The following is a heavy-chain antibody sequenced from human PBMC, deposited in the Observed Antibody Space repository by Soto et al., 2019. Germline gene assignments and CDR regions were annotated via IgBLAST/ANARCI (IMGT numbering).Heavy chain of an antibody. CDR3: ARDLDFSDSSRGALDV. CDR2: SLYASDNV. Sequence: EGSLRLSCASSGFSLSSYRMHWARQAPGTGLEWVADSLYASDNVYYAASVQGRFTIFRDNSKDTLFLQMNRLRAEDTAVYWCARDLDFSDSSRGALDVWGPGTTVTISS. V-gene: IGHV3-30*03. J-gene: IGHJ6*01. D-gene: IGHD3-22*01. CDR1: GFSLSSYR.